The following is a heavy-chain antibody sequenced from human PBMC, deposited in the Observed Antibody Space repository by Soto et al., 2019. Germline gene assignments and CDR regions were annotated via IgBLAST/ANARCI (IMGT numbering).Heavy chain of an antibody. J-gene: IGHJ4*02. CDR3: ARILMVYDILTGYYMAYIFDY. D-gene: IGHD3-9*01. V-gene: IGHV1-3*01. Sequence: ASVKVSCKASGYTFTSYAMHWVRQAPGQRLEWMGWINAGNGNTKYSQKFQGRVTITRDTSASTAYMELSSLRSEGTAVYYCARILMVYDILTGYYMAYIFDYWGQGTLVPVSS. CDR2: INAGNGNT. CDR1: GYTFTSYA.